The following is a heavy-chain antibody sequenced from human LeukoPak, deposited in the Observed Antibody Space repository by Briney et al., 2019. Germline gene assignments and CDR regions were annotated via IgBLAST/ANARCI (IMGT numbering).Heavy chain of an antibody. CDR2: ISYDGSNK. J-gene: IGHJ4*02. Sequence: GGSLRLSCAAAGFTFRSSGMHWVRQAPGKGLEWVAVISYDGSNKYYSDSVKGRFTISRDNAKNTLYLQMNSLRAEDTAVYYCARDLWFGDLDYWGQGTLVTVSS. V-gene: IGHV3-30*03. CDR1: GFTFRSSG. D-gene: IGHD3-10*01. CDR3: ARDLWFGDLDY.